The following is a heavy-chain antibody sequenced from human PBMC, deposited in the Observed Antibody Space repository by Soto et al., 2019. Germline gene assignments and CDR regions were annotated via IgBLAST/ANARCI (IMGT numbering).Heavy chain of an antibody. J-gene: IGHJ4*02. Sequence: VKVSCNASGGTISSYAISWVRQATGQGLEWMGGIIPIYGKTNYAQKLQGRVTMTTDTSTSTAYMELRSLRSDDTAVYYCARGRVPVDTAMANDYWGQGTLVTVSS. CDR3: ARGRVPVDTAMANDY. D-gene: IGHD5-18*01. CDR1: GGTISSYA. V-gene: IGHV1-69*10. CDR2: IIPIYGKT.